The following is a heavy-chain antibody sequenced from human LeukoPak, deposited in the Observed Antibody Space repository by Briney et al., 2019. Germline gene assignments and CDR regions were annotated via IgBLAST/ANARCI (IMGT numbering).Heavy chain of an antibody. J-gene: IGHJ4*02. CDR1: GFTFSSYG. V-gene: IGHV3-33*01. CDR3: ARSTHYYDSSGYYPDLRY. D-gene: IGHD3-22*01. Sequence: GGSLRLSCAASGFTFSSYGMHWVRQAPGKGLEWVAVIWYDGSNKYYADSVKGRFTISRDNSKNTLYLQMNSLRAEDTAVYYCARSTHYYDSSGYYPDLRYWGQGTLVTVSS. CDR2: IWYDGSNK.